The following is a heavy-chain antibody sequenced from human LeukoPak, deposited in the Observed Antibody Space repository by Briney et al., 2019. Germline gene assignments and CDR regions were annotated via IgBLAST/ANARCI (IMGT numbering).Heavy chain of an antibody. CDR3: AKDQGIAAAAPDY. D-gene: IGHD6-13*01. CDR1: GFTFSGYW. CDR2: ITYTGGDT. J-gene: IGHJ4*02. V-gene: IGHV3-23*01. Sequence: GRSLRLSCAASGFTFSGYWMHWVRQAPGKGLVWVSAITYTGGDTYYADSVKGRFTISRDNSKNTMYLQMNSLRAEDTAVYYCAKDQGIAAAAPDYWGQGTLVTVSS.